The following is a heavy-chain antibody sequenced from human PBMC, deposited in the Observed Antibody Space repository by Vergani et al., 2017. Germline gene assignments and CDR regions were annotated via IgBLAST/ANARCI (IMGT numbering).Heavy chain of an antibody. Sequence: QVRLQESGPGLVKPSETLSLTCSVSGGSMSGYYWSWIRQPPGKELEWIGYMYHSGSTNYNPSLETRVTISGDTSKNQFSLKLSSVTAADTAVYYCARGYRDSSGYRPTSWYFDLWGRGTLVTVSS. CDR3: ARGYRDSSGYRPTSWYFDL. J-gene: IGHJ2*01. D-gene: IGHD3-22*01. CDR1: GGSMSGYY. CDR2: MYHSGST. V-gene: IGHV4-59*12.